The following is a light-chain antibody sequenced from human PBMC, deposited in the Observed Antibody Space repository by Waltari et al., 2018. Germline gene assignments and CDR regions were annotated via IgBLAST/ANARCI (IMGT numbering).Light chain of an antibody. Sequence: IQMTQSPSSLSASVGDRVTITCRASQSISTSLNWYQQIPGKAPKLLIYVASTLQSGVPSRFSGSGSGTDFSLTISSLQPEDFATYYCQQYRGLWTFGQGTRVEVK. CDR3: QQYRGLWT. CDR1: QSISTS. V-gene: IGKV1-39*01. J-gene: IGKJ1*01. CDR2: VAS.